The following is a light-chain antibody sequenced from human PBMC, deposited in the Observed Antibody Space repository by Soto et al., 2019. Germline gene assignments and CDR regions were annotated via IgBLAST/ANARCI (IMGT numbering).Light chain of an antibody. CDR2: EAS. Sequence: DLQMTQSPSSLSASVGDRVTITCQASQDITNDLNWYQQKPGKAPKVLIYEASNLKTGVPSRFSGSGSGRDFTIIISSLQTEDIATYLCRRYDNVPLTFGGETKVEIK. CDR1: QDITND. J-gene: IGKJ4*01. V-gene: IGKV1-33*01. CDR3: RRYDNVPLT.